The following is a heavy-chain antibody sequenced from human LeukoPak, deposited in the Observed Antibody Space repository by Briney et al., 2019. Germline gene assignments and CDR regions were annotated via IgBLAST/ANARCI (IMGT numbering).Heavy chain of an antibody. CDR3: ASTYDSSGYYPSWYFDY. V-gene: IGHV4-61*01. CDR1: GGSVSSGSYY. CDR2: IYYSGST. D-gene: IGHD3-22*01. J-gene: IGHJ4*02. Sequence: TSETLSLTCTVSGGSVSSGSYYWSWVRQPPGKGLEWIGYIYYSGSTNYNPSLKSRVTISVDTPKNQFSLKLSSVTAADTAVYYCASTYDSSGYYPSWYFDYWGQGALVTVSS.